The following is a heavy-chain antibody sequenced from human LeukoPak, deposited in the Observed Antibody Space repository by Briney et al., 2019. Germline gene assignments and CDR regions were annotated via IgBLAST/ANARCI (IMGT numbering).Heavy chain of an antibody. D-gene: IGHD5-18*01. J-gene: IGHJ6*02. CDR2: ISSSGSTI. CDR3: ARESVSYGYSYYYYGMGV. V-gene: IGHV3-48*04. CDR1: GFTFSSYW. Sequence: PGGSLRLSCAASGFTFSSYWMHWVRQAPGKGLEWVSYISSSGSTIYYADSVKGRFTISRDNAKNSLYLQMNSRRAEDTAVYYCARESVSYGYSYYYYGMGVWGQGTTVTVSS.